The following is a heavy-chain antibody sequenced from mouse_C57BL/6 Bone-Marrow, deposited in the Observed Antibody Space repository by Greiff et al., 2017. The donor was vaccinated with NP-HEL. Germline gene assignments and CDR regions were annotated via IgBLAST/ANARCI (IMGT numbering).Heavy chain of an antibody. Sequence: EVKLMESGGGLVKPGGSLKLSCAASGFTFSDYGMHWVRQAPEKGLEWVAYISSGSSTIYYADTVKGRFTISRDNAKNTLFLQMTSLRSEDTAMYYCARTPFTTVVGYWYFDVWGTGTTVTVSS. D-gene: IGHD1-1*01. CDR3: ARTPFTTVVGYWYFDV. CDR1: GFTFSDYG. V-gene: IGHV5-17*01. J-gene: IGHJ1*03. CDR2: ISSGSSTI.